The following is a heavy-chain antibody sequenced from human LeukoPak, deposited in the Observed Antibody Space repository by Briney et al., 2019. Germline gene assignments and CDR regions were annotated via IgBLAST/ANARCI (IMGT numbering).Heavy chain of an antibody. Sequence: SETLSLTCTVSGGSISSSSYYWGWIRQPPGKGLEWIGSIYYSGSTYYNPSLKSRVTISVDTSKNQFSLKLSSVTAADTAVYYCARESLQLWLRGYFDYWGQGTLVTVSS. CDR1: GGSISSSSYY. D-gene: IGHD5-18*01. J-gene: IGHJ4*02. V-gene: IGHV4-39*07. CDR3: ARESLQLWLRGYFDY. CDR2: IYYSGST.